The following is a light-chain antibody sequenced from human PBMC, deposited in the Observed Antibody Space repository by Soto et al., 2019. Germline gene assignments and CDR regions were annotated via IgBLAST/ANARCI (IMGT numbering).Light chain of an antibody. CDR3: QQYNSYWT. CDR1: QGLRND. J-gene: IGKJ1*01. V-gene: IGKV1-5*01. CDR2: DAS. Sequence: DIQMTQSPSTLSASVGDRVTITCRASQGLRNDLGWYQQKPGKAPKLLIYDASSLESGVPSRFSGSGSGTEFTLTISSLQPDDFATYYCQQYNSYWTFGQGTKVDIK.